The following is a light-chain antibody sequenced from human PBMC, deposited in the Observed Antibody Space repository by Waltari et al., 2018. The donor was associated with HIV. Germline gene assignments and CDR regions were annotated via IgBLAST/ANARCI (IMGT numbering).Light chain of an antibody. V-gene: IGLV2-8*01. CDR1: SSDVGGYNF. J-gene: IGLJ2*01. Sequence: QSALTQPPSASGSPGQSVTISCTGTSSDVGGYNFVSWYQQHPGKAPKLMIFEVTKRPSGVPARFSGSKTGNTASLPVSGLQADDEADYYCSSYAGGNNLVFGGGTKLTVL. CDR2: EVT. CDR3: SSYAGGNNLV.